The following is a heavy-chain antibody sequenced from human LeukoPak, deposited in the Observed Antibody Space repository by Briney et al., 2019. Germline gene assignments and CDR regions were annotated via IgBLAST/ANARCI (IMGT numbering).Heavy chain of an antibody. CDR2: TYPGDSET. Sequence: GESLKISCKGSGYSFTSYWIGWVRQMPGKGLEWMGITYPGDSETRYSPSFQGQVTISADKSISTAYLQWSSLKASDTAMYYCARQRFTTRAYAGNWFDPWGQGTLVTVSS. CDR1: GYSFTSYW. J-gene: IGHJ5*02. V-gene: IGHV5-51*01. D-gene: IGHD3-16*01. CDR3: ARQRFTTRAYAGNWFDP.